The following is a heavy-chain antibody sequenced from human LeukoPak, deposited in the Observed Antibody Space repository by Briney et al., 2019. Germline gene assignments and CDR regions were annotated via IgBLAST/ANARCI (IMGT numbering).Heavy chain of an antibody. CDR2: MNPNSGNT. V-gene: IGHV1-8*02. CDR3: AREKGSSSSWYKNWFDP. Sequence: ASLKVSCKASGYTFTVHYMHWLRQAPGQGLEWMGWMNPNSGNTGYAQKFQGRVTMTRNTSISTAYMELSSLRSEDTAVYYCAREKGSSSSWYKNWFDPWGQGTLVTVSS. J-gene: IGHJ5*02. D-gene: IGHD6-13*01. CDR1: GYTFTVHY.